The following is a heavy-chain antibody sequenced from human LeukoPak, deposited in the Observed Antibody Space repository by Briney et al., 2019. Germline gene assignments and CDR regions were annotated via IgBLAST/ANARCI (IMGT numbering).Heavy chain of an antibody. D-gene: IGHD3-10*01. CDR1: GYSFTRYW. J-gene: IGHJ4*02. CDR2: IYPGDSDT. CDR3: ARQVYGSGTAAFDY. V-gene: IGHV5-51*01. Sequence: GESLKISCEASGYSFTRYWIGWVRQMPGKGLEWMGIIYPGDSDTRYSPSFQGQVSISADKSISTTYLQWSSLKASDTATYYCARQVYGSGTAAFDYWGQGTLVTVSS.